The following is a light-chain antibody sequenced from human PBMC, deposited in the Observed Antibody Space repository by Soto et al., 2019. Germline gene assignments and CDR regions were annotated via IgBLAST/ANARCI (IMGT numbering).Light chain of an antibody. CDR2: EVT. CDR3: SSYAGSNNF. J-gene: IGLJ2*01. CDR1: SSDVGGYNY. Sequence: QSALTQPPSASGSPGQSVTISCTGTSSDVGGYNYVSWYQQHPGKAPKLMIYEVTKRPSGVPDRFSGSKSGNTASLTGSGLQADDDADYYCSSYAGSNNFFGGGTQLTVL. V-gene: IGLV2-8*01.